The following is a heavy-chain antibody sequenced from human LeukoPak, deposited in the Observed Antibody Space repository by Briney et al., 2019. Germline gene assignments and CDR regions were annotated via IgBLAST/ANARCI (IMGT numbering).Heavy chain of an antibody. Sequence: ASVKVSCKASGYTFTGYYMHWVRQAPGQGLEWMGWINPNSGGTNYAQKFQGRVTMTRDTSISTAYMELSRLRSDDTAVYSCARGVTARGFYYYMDIWGRGTAVTISS. V-gene: IGHV1-2*02. J-gene: IGHJ6*03. D-gene: IGHD2-21*02. CDR3: ARGVTARGFYYYMDI. CDR1: GYTFTGYY. CDR2: INPNSGGT.